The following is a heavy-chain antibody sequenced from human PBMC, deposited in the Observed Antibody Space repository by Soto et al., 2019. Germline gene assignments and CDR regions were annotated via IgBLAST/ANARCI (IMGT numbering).Heavy chain of an antibody. J-gene: IGHJ5*02. CDR2: ISAYNGNT. CDR3: VRDTLVRAAVVTVLFNP. CDR1: GYTFTSYG. D-gene: IGHD6-13*01. Sequence: GASVKVSCKASGYTFTSYGISWVRQAPGQGLEWMGWISAYNGNTNYAQKLQGRVTMTTDTSTSTAYMELRSLRSDDTAVYYGVRDTLVRAAVVTVLFNPWGQGTWSTSPQ. V-gene: IGHV1-18*01.